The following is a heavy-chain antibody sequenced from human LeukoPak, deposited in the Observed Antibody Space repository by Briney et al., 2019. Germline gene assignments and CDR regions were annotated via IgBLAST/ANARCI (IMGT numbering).Heavy chain of an antibody. J-gene: IGHJ4*02. CDR3: ARDGIWFGELLSEY. D-gene: IGHD3-10*01. CDR2: IYPGGGST. CDR1: GYTFTGHS. V-gene: IGHV1-46*01. Sequence: EASVKVSCKASGYTFTGHSMYWVRQAPGQGLEWMGIIYPGGGSTSYAQKFQGRVTMTRDMSTSTAYMELRSLRSDDTAVYYCARDGIWFGELLSEYWGQGTLVTVSS.